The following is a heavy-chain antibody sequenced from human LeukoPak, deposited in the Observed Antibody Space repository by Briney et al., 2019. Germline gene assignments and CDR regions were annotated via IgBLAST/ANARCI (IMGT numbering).Heavy chain of an antibody. CDR2: TWHDGDS. J-gene: IGHJ4*02. CDR3: ARGAGGPDY. D-gene: IGHD3-16*01. Sequence: SETLSLTCTVSGASLSSSYWSWIRWPPGKGLELIVYTWHDGDSNYNPSLESRVTISVDTSKNAFSMRMTSVTAADTAIYYCARGAGGPDYWGQGTLVTVSS. V-gene: IGHV4-59*01. CDR1: GASLSSSY.